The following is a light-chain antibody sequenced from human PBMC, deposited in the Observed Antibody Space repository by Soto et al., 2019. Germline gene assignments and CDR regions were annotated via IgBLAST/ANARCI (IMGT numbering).Light chain of an antibody. V-gene: IGKV3-20*01. J-gene: IGKJ5*01. Sequence: IVLTQAPGTLALSPVETPTLSCRASQIIKTFYFGWYQQKPGQSPRLLIYGVYSRATGTPDRFSGSGSGTDFTLTISRLEPEDSAVYYCQFYGSSLITFGQGTRLEIK. CDR1: QIIKTFY. CDR2: GVY. CDR3: QFYGSSLIT.